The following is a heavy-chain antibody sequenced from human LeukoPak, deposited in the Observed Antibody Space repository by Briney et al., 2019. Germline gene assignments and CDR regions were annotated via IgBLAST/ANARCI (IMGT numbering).Heavy chain of an antibody. Sequence: GGSLRLSCAASGFTFSSYSMSWVRQAPGKGLEWVSAISGSGGSTYYADSVKGRFTISRDNSKNTLYLQMNSLRAEDTAVYYCAKVPSYYYDSSGPEEYFQHWGQGTLVTVSA. CDR1: GFTFSSYS. CDR3: AKVPSYYYDSSGPEEYFQH. D-gene: IGHD3-22*01. J-gene: IGHJ1*01. CDR2: ISGSGGST. V-gene: IGHV3-23*01.